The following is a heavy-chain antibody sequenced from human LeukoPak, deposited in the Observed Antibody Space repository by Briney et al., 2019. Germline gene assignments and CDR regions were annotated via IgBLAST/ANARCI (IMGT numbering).Heavy chain of an antibody. V-gene: IGHV3-74*03. CDR2: IDEGGSNA. CDR1: GFTFSNHW. J-gene: IGHJ4*02. D-gene: IGHD2-21*01. Sequence: PGGSLRRSCAASGFTFSNHWMHWVRQAPGKGLVWVSRIDEGGSNAMYADSVKGRFSISRDNAKNTVNLQMNSLRAEDTGVYYCIRDEALWRLDYWGQGTLCTVSS. CDR3: IRDEALWRLDY.